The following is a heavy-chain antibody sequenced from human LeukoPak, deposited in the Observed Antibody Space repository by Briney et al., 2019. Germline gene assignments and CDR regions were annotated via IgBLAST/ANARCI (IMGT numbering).Heavy chain of an antibody. CDR3: TTVEWLPSDAFDI. Sequence: KPSETLSLTCAVYGGSFSGYYWSWVRQAPGKGLEWVGRIKSKTDGGTTDYAAPVKGRFTISRDDSKNTLYLQMNSLKTEDTAVYYCTTVEWLPSDAFDIWGQGTMVTVSS. V-gene: IGHV3-15*01. CDR2: IKSKTDGGTT. J-gene: IGHJ3*02. CDR1: GGSFSGYY. D-gene: IGHD3-3*01.